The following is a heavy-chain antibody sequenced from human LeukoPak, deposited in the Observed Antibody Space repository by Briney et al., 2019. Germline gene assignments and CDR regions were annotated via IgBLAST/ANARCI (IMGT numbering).Heavy chain of an antibody. J-gene: IGHJ4*02. D-gene: IGHD2-8*01. CDR1: GFTFSTYA. Sequence: GGSLRLSCAASGFTFSTYAMSWVRQAPGKGLEWVSAISGDGGTIYYADSVKGRFTISRDNSKNTLYLQMNSLRADDTAVYYCARNPMTNYYFDYWGQGTLVTVSS. V-gene: IGHV3-23*01. CDR3: ARNPMTNYYFDY. CDR2: ISGDGGTI.